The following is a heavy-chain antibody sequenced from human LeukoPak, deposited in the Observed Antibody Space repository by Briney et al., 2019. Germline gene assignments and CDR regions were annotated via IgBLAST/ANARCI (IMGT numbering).Heavy chain of an antibody. Sequence: QPGGSLRLPCAASGFTFGDTWMNWVRQVPGQGLEWVANIKQDGSEKFYVASVKGRFTISRDNGKSSLYLQMNSLRAEDTALYYCATSYDMGWLIGYWGQGTLVTVSS. V-gene: IGHV3-7*03. CDR2: IKQDGSEK. CDR3: ATSYDMGWLIGY. CDR1: GFTFGDTW. J-gene: IGHJ4*02. D-gene: IGHD3/OR15-3a*01.